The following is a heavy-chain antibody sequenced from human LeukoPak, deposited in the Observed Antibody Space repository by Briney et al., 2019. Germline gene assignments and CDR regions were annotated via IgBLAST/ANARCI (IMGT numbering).Heavy chain of an antibody. J-gene: IGHJ3*02. CDR2: ISSSSPYI. V-gene: IGHV3-21*01. D-gene: IGHD3-10*01. CDR1: GFTFSDYS. Sequence: AGGSLRLSCAASGFTFSDYSMNWVRQAPGKGLEWVASISSSSPYIYYTDSVKGRFTISRDNAKNSLYLQMNSLRAEDTAVYYCAKDGRQRKTYFYGSGSANAFDIWGQGTMVTVSS. CDR3: AKDGRQRKTYFYGSGSANAFDI.